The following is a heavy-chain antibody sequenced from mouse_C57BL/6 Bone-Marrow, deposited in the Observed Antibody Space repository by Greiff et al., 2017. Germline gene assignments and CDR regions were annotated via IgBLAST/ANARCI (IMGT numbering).Heavy chain of an antibody. Sequence: QVQLQQPGAELVKPGASVKLSCKASGYTFTSYWMHWVKQRPGQGLEWIGMIHPNSGSTNYNEKFKSKATLTVDKSSSTAYMQLSSLASEDSAVXYCARSRRGAMDYWGQGTSVTVSS. V-gene: IGHV1-64*01. J-gene: IGHJ4*01. D-gene: IGHD3-3*01. CDR2: IHPNSGST. CDR3: ARSRRGAMDY. CDR1: GYTFTSYW.